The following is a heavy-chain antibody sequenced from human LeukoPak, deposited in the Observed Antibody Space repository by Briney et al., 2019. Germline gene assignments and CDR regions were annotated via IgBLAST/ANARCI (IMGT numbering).Heavy chain of an antibody. Sequence: SETLSLTCTVSGGSISSYYWSWIRQPPGKGLEWIGYIYYSGTTNYNPSLKSRVTISVDTSKNQFSLKLSSVTAADTAVYYCARDRRYSSSWVFDYWGQGTLVTVSS. CDR1: GGSISSYY. V-gene: IGHV4-59*01. J-gene: IGHJ4*02. CDR2: IYYSGTT. CDR3: ARDRRYSSSWVFDY. D-gene: IGHD6-13*01.